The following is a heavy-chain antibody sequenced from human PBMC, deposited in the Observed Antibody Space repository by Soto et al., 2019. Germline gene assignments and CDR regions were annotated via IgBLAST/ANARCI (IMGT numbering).Heavy chain of an antibody. J-gene: IGHJ4*02. CDR2: ISSSSYI. V-gene: IGHV3-21*01. CDR1: GFTFSSYS. CDR3: ARDPSDYYDSSGYSKGPFDY. Sequence: EVQLVESGGGLVKPGGSLRLSCAASGFTFSSYSMNWVRQAPGKGLEWVSSISSSSYIYYADSVKGRFTISRDNAKNSLYLQMNSLRAEDTAVYYCARDPSDYYDSSGYSKGPFDYWGQGTLVTVSS. D-gene: IGHD3-22*01.